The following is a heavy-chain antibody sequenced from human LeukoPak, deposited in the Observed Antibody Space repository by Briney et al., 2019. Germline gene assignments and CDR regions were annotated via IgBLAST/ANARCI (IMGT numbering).Heavy chain of an antibody. CDR3: ARAAVVVPAAPTSYYGMDV. Sequence: SETLSLTCTVSGGSISSYYWSWIRQPAGKGLEWIGRIYTSGSTNYNPSLKSRVTMSVDTSKNQFSLKLSSVTAADTAVYYCARAAVVVPAAPTSYYGMDVWGQGTTVTVSS. D-gene: IGHD2-2*01. CDR2: IYTSGST. V-gene: IGHV4-4*07. J-gene: IGHJ6*02. CDR1: GGSISSYY.